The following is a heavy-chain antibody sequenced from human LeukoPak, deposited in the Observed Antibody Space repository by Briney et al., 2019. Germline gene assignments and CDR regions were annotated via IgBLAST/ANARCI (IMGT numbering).Heavy chain of an antibody. CDR3: ARGILVTVYAAFDY. CDR2: IYYSGST. V-gene: IGHV4-39*07. D-gene: IGHD2-8*01. J-gene: IGHJ4*02. CDR1: GGSISSSSYY. Sequence: SETLSLTCTVSGGSISSSSYYWGWIRQPPGKGLEWIGSIYYSGSTYYNPSLKSRVIISVDTSKNQFSLKLSSVTAADTAVYYCARGILVTVYAAFDYWGQGTLVTVSS.